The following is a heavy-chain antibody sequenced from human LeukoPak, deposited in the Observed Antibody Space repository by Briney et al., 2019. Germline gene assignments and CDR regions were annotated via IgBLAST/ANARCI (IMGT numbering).Heavy chain of an antibody. CDR3: ARTSGGNDYYYYYMDV. CDR2: ISSSGSTI. J-gene: IGHJ6*03. Sequence: GGSLRLSCAASGFTFSSYEMTWVRQAPGKGLEWVSYISSSGSTIYYADSVKGRFTISRDNAKNSLYLQMNSLRAEDTAVYYCARTSGGNDYYYYYMDVWGKGTTVTASS. D-gene: IGHD4-23*01. CDR1: GFTFSSYE. V-gene: IGHV3-48*03.